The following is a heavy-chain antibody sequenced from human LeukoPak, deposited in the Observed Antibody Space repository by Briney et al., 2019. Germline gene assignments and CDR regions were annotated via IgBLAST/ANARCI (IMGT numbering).Heavy chain of an antibody. CDR1: GFTASNYW. D-gene: IGHD1-26*01. Sequence: PGESLRLSCAASGFTASNYWMHWVRQVPGKGLVWVALITGDGTATNHADSVKGRFTVSRDDAKNTLFLQMNSLRADDSAVYYCARGGVVAALDYWGREARVTVSS. V-gene: IGHV3-74*01. J-gene: IGHJ4*02. CDR2: ITGDGTAT. CDR3: ARGGVVAALDY.